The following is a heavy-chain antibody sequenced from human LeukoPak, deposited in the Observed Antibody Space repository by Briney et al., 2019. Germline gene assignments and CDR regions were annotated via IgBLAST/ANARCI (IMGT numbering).Heavy chain of an antibody. J-gene: IGHJ3*01. CDR3: ARVPRRPTRDHPFDV. Sequence: SGPALVRPTQTLTLTCSVSGFSVSINEMSVSWIRQPPGKALEWLARIDWDDEKFYSTPLRTRLSVSKDTSKNQVVLTLTNVDPVDTATYYCARVPRRPTRDHPFDVWGRGTMVTVSS. CDR2: IDWDDEK. CDR1: GFSVSINEMS. V-gene: IGHV2-70*17.